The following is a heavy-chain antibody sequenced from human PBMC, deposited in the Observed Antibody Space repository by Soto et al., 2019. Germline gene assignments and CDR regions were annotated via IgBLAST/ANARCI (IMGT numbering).Heavy chain of an antibody. D-gene: IGHD2-2*01. CDR2: ISGSGGST. Sequence: GGSLRLSCAASGFTFSSYAMSWVRQAPGKGLEWVSAISGSGGSTYYADSVKGRFTISRDNSKNTLYLQMNSLRAEDTAVYYCAKDSGSVVPAAVSYAEEDYWGQGTLVTVSS. CDR1: GFTFSSYA. V-gene: IGHV3-23*01. CDR3: AKDSGSVVPAAVSYAEEDY. J-gene: IGHJ4*02.